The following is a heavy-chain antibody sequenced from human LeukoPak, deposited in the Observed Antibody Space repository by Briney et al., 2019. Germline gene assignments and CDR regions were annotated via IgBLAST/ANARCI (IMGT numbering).Heavy chain of an antibody. CDR3: ARDDSGTIDY. J-gene: IGHJ4*02. D-gene: IGHD4/OR15-4a*01. Sequence: GGSLRLSCAASGFTFSSYWMSWVRQAPGKGLEWVSGINWNGGSTGYADSVKGRFTISRDNAKNSLYLQMNSLRAEDTALYHCARDDSGTIDYWGQGTLVTVSS. V-gene: IGHV3-20*01. CDR2: INWNGGST. CDR1: GFTFSSYW.